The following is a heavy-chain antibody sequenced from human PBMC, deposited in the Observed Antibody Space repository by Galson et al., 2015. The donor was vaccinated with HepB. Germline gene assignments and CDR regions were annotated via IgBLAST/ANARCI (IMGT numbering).Heavy chain of an antibody. CDR3: ARGMQQLPNDAFDI. Sequence: SLRLSCAASGFTFSSYWMSWVRQAPGKGLEWVANIKQDGSEKYYVDSVKGRFTISRDNAKNSLYLQMNSLRAEDTAVYYCARGMQQLPNDAFDIWGQGTMVTVSS. V-gene: IGHV3-7*03. CDR1: GFTFSSYW. D-gene: IGHD6-13*01. J-gene: IGHJ3*02. CDR2: IKQDGSEK.